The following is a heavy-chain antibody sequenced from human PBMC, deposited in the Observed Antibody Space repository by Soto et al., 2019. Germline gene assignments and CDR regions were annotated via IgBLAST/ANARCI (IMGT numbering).Heavy chain of an antibody. J-gene: IGHJ3*02. CDR1: GFTFSSYS. D-gene: IGHD6-13*01. CDR3: AREWGERAAGTAFDI. Sequence: GGSLRLSCAASGFTFSSYSMNWVRQAPGKGLEWVSYISSSSSTIYYADSVKGRFPISRDNAKNSLYLQMNSLRAEDTAVYYCAREWGERAAGTAFDIWGQGTMVTVSS. CDR2: ISSSSSTI. V-gene: IGHV3-48*01.